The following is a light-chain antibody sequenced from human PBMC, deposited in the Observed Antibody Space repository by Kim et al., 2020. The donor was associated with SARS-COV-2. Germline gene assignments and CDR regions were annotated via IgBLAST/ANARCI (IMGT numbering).Light chain of an antibody. V-gene: IGKV2-28*01. CDR1: QSLIHTNGYTY. CDR2: MGF. J-gene: IGKJ4*01. CDR3: MQTLQIPPT. Sequence: PASISCRSSQSLIHTNGYTYLDWYLQKPGQSPQLLIYMGFDRASGVPDRFSGTGSGTDFILKISRVEAEDVGVYYCMQTLQIPPTFGGGTKVDIK.